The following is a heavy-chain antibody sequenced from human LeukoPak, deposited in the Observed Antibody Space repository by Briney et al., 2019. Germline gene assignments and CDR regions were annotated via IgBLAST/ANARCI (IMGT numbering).Heavy chain of an antibody. CDR2: IYSGGST. Sequence: PGGSLRLSCAASGFTVSSNYMSWVRQAPGKGLEWVSVIYSGGSTYYADPVKGRFTISRDNSKNTLYLQMNSLRAEDTAVYYCASPGIRYFDWLPHPFDYWGQGTLVTVSS. CDR1: GFTVSSNY. J-gene: IGHJ4*02. V-gene: IGHV3-53*01. CDR3: ASPGIRYFDWLPHPFDY. D-gene: IGHD3-9*01.